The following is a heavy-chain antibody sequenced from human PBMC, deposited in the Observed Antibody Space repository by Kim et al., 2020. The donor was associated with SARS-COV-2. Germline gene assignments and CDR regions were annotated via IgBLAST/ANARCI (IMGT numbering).Heavy chain of an antibody. J-gene: IGHJ6*02. CDR2: ISAYNGNT. D-gene: IGHD3-10*01. Sequence: ASVKVSCKASGYTFTSYGISWVRQAPGQGLEWMGWISAYNGNTNYAQKLQGRVTMTTDTSTSTAYMELRSLRSDDTAVYYCASDYYGSGSYYTPSYYYYYYGMDVWGQGTTVTVSS. V-gene: IGHV1-18*01. CDR1: GYTFTSYG. CDR3: ASDYYGSGSYYTPSYYYYYYGMDV.